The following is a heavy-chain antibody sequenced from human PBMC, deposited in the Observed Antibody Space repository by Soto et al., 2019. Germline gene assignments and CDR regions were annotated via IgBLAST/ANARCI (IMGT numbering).Heavy chain of an antibody. Sequence: SVKVSCKASGGTFSSYAISWVLQAPGQGLEWMGGIIPIFGTANYAQKFQGRVTITADESTSTAYMELSSLRSEDTAVYYCGRTHYGGNSYAFDIWGQGTMVTVSS. CDR2: IIPIFGTA. D-gene: IGHD4-17*01. J-gene: IGHJ3*02. CDR1: GGTFSSYA. V-gene: IGHV1-69*13. CDR3: GRTHYGGNSYAFDI.